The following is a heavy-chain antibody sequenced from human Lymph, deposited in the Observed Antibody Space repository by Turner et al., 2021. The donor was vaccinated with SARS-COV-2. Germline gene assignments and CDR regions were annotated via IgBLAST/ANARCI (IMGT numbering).Heavy chain of an antibody. CDR2: ISSYGAST. D-gene: IGHD6-19*01. Sequence: EVQLVESGGGLVQPGGSLSLSCSASGFTFSSYAMHWVRQAPGKGLEYVSAISSYGASTYYADSVKGRFTISRDNSKNTLYLQMSSLRTEDTAVYYCVKEWVSSGWYNYWGQGTLVTVSS. CDR1: GFTFSSYA. J-gene: IGHJ4*02. CDR3: VKEWVSSGWYNY. V-gene: IGHV3-64D*06.